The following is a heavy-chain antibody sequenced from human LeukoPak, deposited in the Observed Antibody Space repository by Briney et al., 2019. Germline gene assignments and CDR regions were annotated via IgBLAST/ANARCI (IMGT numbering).Heavy chain of an antibody. CDR2: IYDSGSTNYNT. Sequence: PSETLSLTCTVSGGSISSYYWGWIRQPPGKGLEWIGRIYDSGSTNYNTNYNPSLKSRVTISVDTSKNQFSLKLSSVTAADTAVYYCARHGAIAVWGSYRGEANWFDPWGQGTLVTVSS. CDR1: GGSISSYY. CDR3: ARHGAIAVWGSYRGEANWFDP. V-gene: IGHV4-59*08. J-gene: IGHJ5*02. D-gene: IGHD3-16*02.